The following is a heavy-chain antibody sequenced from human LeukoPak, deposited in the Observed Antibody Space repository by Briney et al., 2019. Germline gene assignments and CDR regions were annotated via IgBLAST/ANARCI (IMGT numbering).Heavy chain of an antibody. D-gene: IGHD2-21*02. Sequence: SETLSLTCTVSGGSISSYYWSWIRQPPGKGLEWIGYIYYSGSTNYNPSLRRGVTISVDKSKKQFSLKLSSVTAADTAVYYCARVPLTAVWGAFDIWGQGTMVTVSS. V-gene: IGHV4-59*01. J-gene: IGHJ3*02. CDR3: ARVPLTAVWGAFDI. CDR1: GGSISSYY. CDR2: IYYSGST.